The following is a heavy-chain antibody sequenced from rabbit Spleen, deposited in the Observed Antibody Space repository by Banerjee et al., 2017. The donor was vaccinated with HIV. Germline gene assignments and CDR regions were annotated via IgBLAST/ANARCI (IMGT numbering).Heavy chain of an antibody. J-gene: IGHJ4*01. CDR2: IYAGSSGST. D-gene: IGHD1-1*01. CDR3: ARDNGSGGLPTYYFNL. V-gene: IGHV1S45*01. Sequence: QEQLVESGGGLVQPGGSLKLSCKASGFDFSSSYYMCWVRQAPGKGLECIACIYAGSSGSTYYASWAKGRFTISKTSSTTVTLQMTSLTAADTATYFCARDNGSGGLPTYYFNLWGPGTLVTVS. CDR1: GFDFSSSYY.